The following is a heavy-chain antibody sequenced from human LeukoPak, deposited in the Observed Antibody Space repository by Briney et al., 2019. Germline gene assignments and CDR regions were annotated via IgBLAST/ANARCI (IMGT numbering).Heavy chain of an antibody. V-gene: IGHV4-31*03. J-gene: IGHJ2*01. CDR3: ARDTLDDYGGTYWYFDL. CDR2: IYYSGTT. Sequence: SETLSLTCTVSGGSISSGAYYWSWIRQHPGKGLEWIGYIYYSGTTYYNPSLKSRVTISVDTSKNQFSLNLSSVTAADTAVYYCARDTLDDYGGTYWYFDLWGRGTLVTVSS. CDR1: GGSISSGAYY. D-gene: IGHD4-23*01.